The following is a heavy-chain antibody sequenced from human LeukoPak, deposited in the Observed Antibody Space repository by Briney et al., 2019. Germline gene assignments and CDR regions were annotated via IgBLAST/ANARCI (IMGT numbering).Heavy chain of an antibody. CDR1: GFTFSSYA. Sequence: GGSLRLSCAASGFTFSSYARSWVRQAPGKGLEWVSAISGSGGSTYYADSVKGRFTISRDNSKNTLYLQMNSLRAEDTAVYYCAKDRTRMVATLNWFDPWGQGTLVTVSS. V-gene: IGHV3-23*01. J-gene: IGHJ5*02. D-gene: IGHD5-12*01. CDR2: ISGSGGST. CDR3: AKDRTRMVATLNWFDP.